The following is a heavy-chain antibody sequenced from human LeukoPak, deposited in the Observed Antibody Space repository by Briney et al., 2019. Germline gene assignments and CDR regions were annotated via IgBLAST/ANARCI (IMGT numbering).Heavy chain of an antibody. CDR3: ARSAFGGYQPDY. D-gene: IGHD5-12*01. J-gene: IGHJ4*02. Sequence: GGSLRLSCAASGFTFSSYAMSWVRQAPGKGLEWVTVISDDGSEKYYADSVKGRFTISRDDSKNTLYLQMNGLRPEDTAVYYCARSAFGGYQPDYWGQGTLVTVSS. CDR1: GFTFSSYA. V-gene: IGHV3-30-3*01. CDR2: ISDDGSEK.